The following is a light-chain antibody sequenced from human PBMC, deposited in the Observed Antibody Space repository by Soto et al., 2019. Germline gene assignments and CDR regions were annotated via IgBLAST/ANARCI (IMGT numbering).Light chain of an antibody. V-gene: IGKV3-20*01. Sequence: EIVLTQSPATLSLSPGERATPSCRASQSVTYDQLAWYRQTPGQAPRLLIYGASSRAAGIPDRFSGSGSGTDFTLTISRLEPEDFVVYHCQQYGDLPPTFGQGTKVDIK. CDR2: GAS. J-gene: IGKJ1*01. CDR3: QQYGDLPPT. CDR1: QSVTYDQ.